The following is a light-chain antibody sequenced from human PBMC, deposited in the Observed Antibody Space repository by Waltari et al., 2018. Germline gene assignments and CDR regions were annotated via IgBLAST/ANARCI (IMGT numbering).Light chain of an antibody. CDR2: DYS. CDR3: QSFDSSLGGWV. CDR1: SPNIGAGYD. J-gene: IGLJ3*02. V-gene: IGLV1-40*03. Sequence: QSVLTQPPSVSGAPGQSVTLSCTGSSPNIGAGYDVHWYQQFPGTAPKLLIYDYSRRPAGVPGRFSGSRSGASASLAITGLQTEDEADYYCQSFDSSLGGWVFGGGTTLTVL.